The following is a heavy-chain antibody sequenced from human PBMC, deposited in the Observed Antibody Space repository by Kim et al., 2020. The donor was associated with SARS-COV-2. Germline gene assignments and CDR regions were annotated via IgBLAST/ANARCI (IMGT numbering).Heavy chain of an antibody. V-gene: IGHV3-15*01. CDR3: TTDIVVVPAATEYFQH. J-gene: IGHJ1*01. D-gene: IGHD2-2*01. Sequence: PVKGRFTISRDDSKNKLYLQMNSLKTEDTAVYYCTTDIVVVPAATEYFQHWGQGTLVTVSS.